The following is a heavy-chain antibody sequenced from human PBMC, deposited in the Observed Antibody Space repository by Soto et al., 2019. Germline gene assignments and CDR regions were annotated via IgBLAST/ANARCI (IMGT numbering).Heavy chain of an antibody. CDR2: ISGGGGST. Sequence: GGSLRLSCAASGFTFSSYAMSWVRQAPGKGLEWVSAISGGGGSTYHADSVKGRFTISRDNSKNTLYLQMNSLRAEDTAVYYCAKGSYCSGGSCYSAYFDYWGQGTLVTVSS. CDR1: GFTFSSYA. CDR3: AKGSYCSGGSCYSAYFDY. J-gene: IGHJ4*02. D-gene: IGHD2-15*01. V-gene: IGHV3-23*01.